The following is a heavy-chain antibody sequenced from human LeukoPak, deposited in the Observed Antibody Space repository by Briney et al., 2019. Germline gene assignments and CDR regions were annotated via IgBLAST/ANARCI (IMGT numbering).Heavy chain of an antibody. J-gene: IGHJ4*02. CDR2: IYHSGNVYESANT. CDR1: GGSITSGGYY. Sequence: TPSETLSLTCAVSGGSITSGGYYWSWIRQPPGKGLEWIAYIYHSGNVYESANTFYNPSLKSRVHISIDRSKNQFFLNLDSVTAADTAVYYCARDLYSDVNHFDYWGQGTLVTVSS. CDR3: ARDLYSDVNHFDY. D-gene: IGHD4-17*01. V-gene: IGHV4-30-2*01.